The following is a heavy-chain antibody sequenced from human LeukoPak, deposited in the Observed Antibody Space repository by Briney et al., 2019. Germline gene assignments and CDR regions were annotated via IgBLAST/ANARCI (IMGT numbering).Heavy chain of an antibody. CDR2: IYYSGST. Sequence: SETLSLTCTVSGGSISSYYWSWIRQPPGKGLEWIGYIYYSGSTNCNPSLKSRVTISVDTSKNQFSLKLSSVTAADTAVYYCARHYYDSSGYYSHYFDYWGQGTLVTVSS. V-gene: IGHV4-59*08. CDR3: ARHYYDSSGYYSHYFDY. CDR1: GGSISSYY. D-gene: IGHD3-22*01. J-gene: IGHJ4*02.